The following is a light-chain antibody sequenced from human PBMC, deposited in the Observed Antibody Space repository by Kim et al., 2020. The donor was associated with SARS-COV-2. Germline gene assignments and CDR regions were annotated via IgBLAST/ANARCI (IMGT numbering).Light chain of an antibody. CDR1: QSISSW. J-gene: IGKJ1*01. CDR3: QQYNSYRT. Sequence: DIQMTQSPSTLSASVGDRVNITCRASQSISSWLAWYQQKPGKAPKLLIYKASSLESGVPSRFSGSGSGTEFTLTISSLQPDDFATYYCQQYNSYRTFGQRTKVDIK. V-gene: IGKV1-5*03. CDR2: KAS.